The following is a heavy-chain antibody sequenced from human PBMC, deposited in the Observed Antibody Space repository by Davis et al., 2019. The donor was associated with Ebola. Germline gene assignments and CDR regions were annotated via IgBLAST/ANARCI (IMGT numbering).Heavy chain of an antibody. D-gene: IGHD4-17*01. CDR1: GFTFSSYE. CDR3: AKAHDYGDYGPLYYFDY. J-gene: IGHJ4*02. Sequence: GESLKISCAASGFTFSSYEMNWVRQAPGKGLEWVSYISSSGSTIYYADSVKGRFTISRDNAKNSLYLQMNSLRAEDTAVYYCAKAHDYGDYGPLYYFDYWGQGTLVTVSS. V-gene: IGHV3-48*03. CDR2: ISSSGSTI.